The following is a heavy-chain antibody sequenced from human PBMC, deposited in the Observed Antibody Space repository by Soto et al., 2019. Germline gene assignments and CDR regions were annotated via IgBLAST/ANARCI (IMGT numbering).Heavy chain of an antibody. J-gene: IGHJ4*02. CDR3: AREHSSSYYFDY. CDR1: GGSISSYY. V-gene: IGHV4-59*01. CDR2: IYYSGST. D-gene: IGHD6-6*01. Sequence: SETLSLTCTVSGGSISSYYWSWIRQPPGKGLEWIGYIYYSGSTNYNPSLKSRVTISVDTSKNRFSLKLSSVTAADTAVYYCAREHSSSYYFDYWGQGTLVTVSS.